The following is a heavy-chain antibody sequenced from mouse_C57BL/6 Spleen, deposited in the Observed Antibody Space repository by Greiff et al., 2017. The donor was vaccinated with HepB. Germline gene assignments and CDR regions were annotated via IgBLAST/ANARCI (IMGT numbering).Heavy chain of an antibody. D-gene: IGHD2-4*01. CDR2: INPYNGDT. CDR1: GYSFTGYF. V-gene: IGHV1-20*01. CDR3: ARRGYDYDAWYFDV. Sequence: EVQLQESGPELVKPGDSVKISCKASGYSFTGYFMNWVMQSHGKSLEWIGRINPYNGDTFYNQKFKGKATLTVDKSSSTAHMELRSLTSEDSAVYYCARRGYDYDAWYFDVWGTGTTVTVSS. J-gene: IGHJ1*03.